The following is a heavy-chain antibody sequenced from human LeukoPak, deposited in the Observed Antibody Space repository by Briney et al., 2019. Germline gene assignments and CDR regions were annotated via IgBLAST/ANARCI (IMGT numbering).Heavy chain of an antibody. CDR2: IYYSGST. CDR3: ARTGSTVTMLYPFDH. D-gene: IGHD4-17*01. V-gene: IGHV4-59*01. Sequence: SETLSLTCTVSGASISNYYWSWIRHPPGKGLEWIGYIYYSGSTNYNPSLKSRVSISVDTSKNQFSLKLSSVTAADTAVYYCARTGSTVTMLYPFDHWGQGTLVTVSS. CDR1: GASISNYY. J-gene: IGHJ4*02.